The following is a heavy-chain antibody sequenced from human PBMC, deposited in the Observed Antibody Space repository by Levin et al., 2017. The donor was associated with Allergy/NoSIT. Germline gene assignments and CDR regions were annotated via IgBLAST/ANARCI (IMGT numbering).Heavy chain of an antibody. CDR3: ARSRPYYDILTRNYYYYYGMDG. Sequence: PGGSLRLSCAASGFTFSSYAMHWVRQAPGKGLEWVAVISYDGSNKYYADSVKGRFTISRDNSKNTLYLQMNSLRAEDTAVYYCARSRPYYDILTRNYYYYYGMDGWGQGTTVTVSS. CDR2: ISYDGSNK. V-gene: IGHV3-30*04. J-gene: IGHJ6*02. CDR1: GFTFSSYA. D-gene: IGHD3-9*01.